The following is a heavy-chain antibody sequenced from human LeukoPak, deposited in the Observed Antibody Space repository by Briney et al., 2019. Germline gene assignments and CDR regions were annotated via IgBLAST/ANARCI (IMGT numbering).Heavy chain of an antibody. V-gene: IGHV4-59*08. Sequence: SETLSLTCTVSGGSISSNYWSWIRQSPGKGLEWIGYIYYRGSTDYNPSLKSRVTISVDTSKNQFSLKLSSVTAADTAVYYCARQNYDEVNYYYYGLDVWGQGTTVTVSS. CDR1: GGSISSNY. CDR2: IYYRGST. D-gene: IGHD3-3*01. CDR3: ARQNYDEVNYYYYGLDV. J-gene: IGHJ6*02.